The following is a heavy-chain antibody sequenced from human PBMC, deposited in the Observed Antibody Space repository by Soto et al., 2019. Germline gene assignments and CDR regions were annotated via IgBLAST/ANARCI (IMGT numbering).Heavy chain of an antibody. Sequence: QVQLQESGPGLVKPSQTLSLTCTVSGGSISSGDYYWSWIRQPPGKGLEWIGYIYYSGSTYYNPSLKSRVTISVDTSKNQFSLKLSSVTAADTAVYYCAREHLAYCGGDCYSKAFDIWGQGTMVTVSS. CDR1: GGSISSGDYY. V-gene: IGHV4-30-4*01. D-gene: IGHD2-21*02. CDR2: IYYSGST. CDR3: AREHLAYCGGDCYSKAFDI. J-gene: IGHJ3*02.